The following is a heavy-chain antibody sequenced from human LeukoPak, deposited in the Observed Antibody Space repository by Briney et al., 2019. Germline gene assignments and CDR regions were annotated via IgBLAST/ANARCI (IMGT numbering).Heavy chain of an antibody. Sequence: SETLSLTCTVSGGSISSGGYYWSWIRQHPGKGLEWIGYIYYSGSTYYNPSLKSRVTISVDTSKNQFSLKLSSATAADTAVYYCARDSSRKGYYYDSSGSIDYWGQGTLVTVSS. J-gene: IGHJ4*02. CDR1: GGSISSGGYY. D-gene: IGHD3-22*01. CDR3: ARDSSRKGYYYDSSGSIDY. CDR2: IYYSGST. V-gene: IGHV4-31*03.